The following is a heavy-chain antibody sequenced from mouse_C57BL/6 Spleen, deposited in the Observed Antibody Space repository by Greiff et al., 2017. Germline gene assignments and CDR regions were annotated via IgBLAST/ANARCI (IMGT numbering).Heavy chain of an antibody. D-gene: IGHD4-1*01. CDR1: GYTFTSYT. V-gene: IGHV1-4*01. CDR3: ARSELGFAY. Sequence: VQLQQSGAELARPGASVKMSCKASGYTFTSYTMHWVKQRPGQGLEWIGYINPSSGYTKYNQKFKDKATLTADKSSSTAYMQLSSLTSEDSAVYYGARSELGFAYWGQGTLVTVSA. J-gene: IGHJ3*01. CDR2: INPSSGYT.